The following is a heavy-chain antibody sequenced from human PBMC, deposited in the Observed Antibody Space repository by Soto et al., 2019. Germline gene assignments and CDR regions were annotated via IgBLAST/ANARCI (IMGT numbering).Heavy chain of an antibody. D-gene: IGHD6-13*01. CDR3: ANGKQPTRGYYYYYGMDV. V-gene: IGHV3-30*18. CDR2: ISYDGSNK. J-gene: IGHJ6*02. CDR1: GFTFSSYG. Sequence: GGSLRLSCAASGFTFSSYGMHWVRQAPGKGLEWVAVISYDGSNKYYADSVKGRFTISRDNSKNTLYLQMNSLRAEDTAVYYCANGKQPTRGYYYYYGMDVWGQGTTVTVSS.